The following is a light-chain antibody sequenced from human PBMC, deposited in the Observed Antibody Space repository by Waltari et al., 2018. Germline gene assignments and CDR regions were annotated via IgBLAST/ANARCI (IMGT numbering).Light chain of an antibody. Sequence: DIQMTQTPSTLSASVGDRVTIPCRASQSISGWLAWYQQKPGKAPKLLIFDASKLESGVPSRFSGSGFGTEFALTISGLQPEDFATYYCQQYYRYYTFGQGTKLEIK. V-gene: IGKV1-5*01. CDR2: DAS. J-gene: IGKJ2*01. CDR3: QQYYRYYT. CDR1: QSISGW.